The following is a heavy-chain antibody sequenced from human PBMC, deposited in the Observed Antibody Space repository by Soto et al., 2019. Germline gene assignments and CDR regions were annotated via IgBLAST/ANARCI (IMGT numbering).Heavy chain of an antibody. Sequence: ASVKVSCKASGYTFTSYGISWVRQAPGQGLEWMGWISAYNGNTNYAQKLQGRVTMTTDTSTSTAYMELRSLRSDDTAVYYCARTPGGILGYCRGGSCCSTWFDPWGQGTLVTVSS. CDR1: GYTFTSYG. CDR2: ISAYNGNT. V-gene: IGHV1-18*01. D-gene: IGHD2-15*01. CDR3: ARTPGGILGYCRGGSCCSTWFDP. J-gene: IGHJ5*02.